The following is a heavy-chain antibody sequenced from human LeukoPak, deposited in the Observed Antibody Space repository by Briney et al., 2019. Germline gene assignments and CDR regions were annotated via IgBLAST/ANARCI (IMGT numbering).Heavy chain of an antibody. Sequence: SVKVSCKASGGTFSSYAISRVRQAPGQGLEWMGGIIPIFGTANYAQRFQGRVTITTDESTSTAYMELSSLRSEDTAVYYCARSVAAFYWYFDLWGRGTLVTVSS. CDR2: IIPIFGTA. CDR3: ARSVAAFYWYFDL. V-gene: IGHV1-69*05. J-gene: IGHJ2*01. D-gene: IGHD6-19*01. CDR1: GGTFSSYA.